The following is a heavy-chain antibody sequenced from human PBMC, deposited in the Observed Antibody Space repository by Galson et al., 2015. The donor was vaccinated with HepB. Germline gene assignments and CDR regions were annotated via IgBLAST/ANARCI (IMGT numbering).Heavy chain of an antibody. Sequence: SLRLSCPASGCTFSSYEMNWVRPAPGKGLAWVSYISSSGSTIYYADYVKGRFTISRDNAKNELYLQMNSLRAEYTAVYYCARDLAGYLDVWGQGTTVTVSS. CDR2: ISSSGSTI. V-gene: IGHV3-48*03. D-gene: IGHD6-25*01. CDR3: ARDLAGYLDV. J-gene: IGHJ6*02. CDR1: GCTFSSYE.